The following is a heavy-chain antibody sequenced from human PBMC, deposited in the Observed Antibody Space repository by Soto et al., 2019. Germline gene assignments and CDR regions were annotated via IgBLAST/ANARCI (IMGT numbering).Heavy chain of an antibody. Sequence: SETLSLTCAVSGGSISSSSYYWYWIRQPPVKGLEWIGTIYYTGTSNYNPSLKSRVTISVDTSKNQFSLNLSSVTAADTAVYYCTRHAIGVVVPAAIRNWGQGSLVTVSS. D-gene: IGHD2-15*01. CDR3: TRHAIGVVVPAAIRN. J-gene: IGHJ4*02. CDR1: GGSISSSSYY. CDR2: IYYTGTS. V-gene: IGHV4-39*01.